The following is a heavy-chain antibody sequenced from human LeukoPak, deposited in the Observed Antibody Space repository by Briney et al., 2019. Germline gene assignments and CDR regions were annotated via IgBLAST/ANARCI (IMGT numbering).Heavy chain of an antibody. D-gene: IGHD3-22*01. CDR3: ARKPDSRNWFDP. Sequence: PSDTLSLICTVSGDSIRSSYWWGWIRPPPGKGLEWIGYIYYTGEIHYNPSLKSRVTMSVDTSKNEISLKVTSVTAVDTAVYYCARKPDSRNWFDPWGQGTLVTVSS. CDR1: GDSIRSSYW. V-gene: IGHV4-28*05. J-gene: IGHJ5*02. CDR2: IYYTGEI.